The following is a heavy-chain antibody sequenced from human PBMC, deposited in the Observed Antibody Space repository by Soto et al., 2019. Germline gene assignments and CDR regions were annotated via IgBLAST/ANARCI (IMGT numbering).Heavy chain of an antibody. CDR2: ISAYNGNT. J-gene: IGHJ6*02. Sequence: EASVKVSCKASGYTFTSYGISWVRQAPGQGLEWMGWISAYNGNTNYAQKLQGRVTMTTDTSTSTAYMELRSLRSDDTAVYYCAKIIPTNYYYYGMDVWGQGTTVTVSS. V-gene: IGHV1-18*01. CDR1: GYTFTSYG. CDR3: AKIIPTNYYYYGMDV. D-gene: IGHD2-21*01.